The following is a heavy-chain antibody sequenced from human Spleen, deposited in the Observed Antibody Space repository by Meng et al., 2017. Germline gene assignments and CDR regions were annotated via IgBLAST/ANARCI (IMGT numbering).Heavy chain of an antibody. J-gene: IGHJ4*02. V-gene: IGHV1-18*01. CDR3: ARVLWFGELFGDY. CDR1: GYSFTTYG. Sequence: ASVKVSCKASGYSFTTYGFTWVRQAPGQGLEWMGYISAYNGDTKYSQRAQGRVTMTTDTSTTTAYMELTSLRSDDTAVYYCARVLWFGELFGDYWGQGKLVNGAS. CDR2: ISAYNGDT. D-gene: IGHD3-10*01.